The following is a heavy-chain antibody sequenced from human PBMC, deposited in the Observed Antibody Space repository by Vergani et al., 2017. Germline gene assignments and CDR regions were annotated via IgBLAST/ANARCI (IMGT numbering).Heavy chain of an antibody. V-gene: IGHV3-9*01. J-gene: IGHJ3*02. CDR1: GFTFDDYA. D-gene: IGHD2-15*01. CDR3: AKPRGYCSGGSCYGARRWAALDAFDI. CDR2: IIWNSGSI. Sequence: EVQLVESGGGLVQPGRSLRLSCAASGFTFDDYAMHWVRQAPGKGLEWVSGIIWNSGSIGYADSVKGRFTISRDNAKNSLYLQMNSLRAEDTALYYCAKPRGYCSGGSCYGARRWAALDAFDIWGQGTMVTVSS.